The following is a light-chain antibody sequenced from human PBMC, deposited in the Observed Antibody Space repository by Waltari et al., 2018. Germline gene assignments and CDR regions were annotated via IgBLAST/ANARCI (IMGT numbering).Light chain of an antibody. CDR2: EVT. CDR3: CSFTDTSIWV. V-gene: IGLV2-23*02. CDR1: NSYIGKYDL. J-gene: IGLJ3*02. Sequence: QSALTQPASVSGSPGQSITIPCTGTNSYIGKYDLLPRYQQHPGNPPKPLIYEVTHHPSGVSNPFSGSKSGNTASLTISGLQPEDEANYYCCSFTDTSIWVFGGGTKLTVL.